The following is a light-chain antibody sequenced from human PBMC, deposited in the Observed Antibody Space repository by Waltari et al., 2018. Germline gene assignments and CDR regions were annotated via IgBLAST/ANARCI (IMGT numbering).Light chain of an antibody. CDR2: GVS. CDR3: SSYTSTKTGV. CDR1: SSDVGGYNY. V-gene: IGLV2-14*01. Sequence: GTSSDVGGYNYVSWYQQYPGKAPQLMIYGVSYRPSGISNRFSGSKSGNTATLTISGLQAEDEADYYCSSYTSTKTGVFGTGTKVTVL. J-gene: IGLJ1*01.